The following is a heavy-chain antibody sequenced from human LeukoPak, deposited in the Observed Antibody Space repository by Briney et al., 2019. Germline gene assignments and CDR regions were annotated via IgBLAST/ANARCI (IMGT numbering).Heavy chain of an antibody. CDR2: VFPTVGA. Sequence: PSETLSLTCTVSGGYISTNSWCWIRQSAGKGLEWIGRVFPTVGADYNPSLTSGVTISVDTSKNQFSLKLSSVTAADTAVYYCAVIRGDPWFDPWGQGTLVTVSS. D-gene: IGHD2-21*02. CDR3: AVIRGDPWFDP. CDR1: GGYISTNS. V-gene: IGHV4-4*07. J-gene: IGHJ5*02.